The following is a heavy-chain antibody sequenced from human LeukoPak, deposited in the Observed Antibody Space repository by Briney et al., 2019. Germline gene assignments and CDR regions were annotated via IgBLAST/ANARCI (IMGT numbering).Heavy chain of an antibody. Sequence: ASVKVSCKASGYTFTSYYIHWVRQAPGQGLEWMGLINPSGGRTNYAQRFQGRVTMTRDMSTSIVYMELSSLRSEDTAVYYCAKDDRWLQFCCWGQGTLVTVSA. CDR3: AKDDRWLQFCC. V-gene: IGHV1-46*01. CDR1: GYTFTSYY. CDR2: INPSGGRT. J-gene: IGHJ4*02. D-gene: IGHD5-24*01.